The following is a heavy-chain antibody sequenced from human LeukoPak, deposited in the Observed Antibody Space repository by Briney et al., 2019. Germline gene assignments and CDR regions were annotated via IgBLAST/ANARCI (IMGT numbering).Heavy chain of an antibody. CDR1: GGTFSSYA. J-gene: IGHJ4*02. D-gene: IGHD1-26*01. CDR2: IIPIFGTA. V-gene: IGHV1-69*06. Sequence: ASVKVSCKASGGTFSSYAISWVRQAPGQGLEWMGGIIPIFGTANYAQKFQGRVTMTEDTSTDTAYMELSSLRSEDTAVYYCATDLPLVGATDLTDYWGQGTLVTVSS. CDR3: ATDLPLVGATDLTDY.